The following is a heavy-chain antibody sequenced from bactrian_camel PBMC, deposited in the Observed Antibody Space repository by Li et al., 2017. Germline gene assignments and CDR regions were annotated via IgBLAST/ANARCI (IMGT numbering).Heavy chain of an antibody. D-gene: IGHD3*01. Sequence: DVQLVESGGGSVQAGGSLRLSCKVSGHSRGSNCVGWYRLPPGRAPAEREGIAAIRRDGGETWYADSVKGRFTISQDNAKNTVYLQMNSLKPEDTAMYYCATVLTHRDDCYSASWSPDYWGQGTQVTVS. CDR3: ATVLTHRDDCYSASWSPDY. CDR2: IRRDGGET. V-gene: IGHV3S32*01. CDR1: GHSRGSNC. J-gene: IGHJ4*01.